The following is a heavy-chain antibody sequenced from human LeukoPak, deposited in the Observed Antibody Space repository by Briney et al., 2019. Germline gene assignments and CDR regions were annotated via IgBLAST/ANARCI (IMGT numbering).Heavy chain of an antibody. CDR2: VYYSGST. CDR1: GGSISSSSYY. V-gene: IGHV4-39*07. J-gene: IGHJ4*02. Sequence: SETLSLTCTVSGGSISSSSYYWGWIRQSPGKGLEWIGSVYYSGSTYYNPSLKSRVTISVDTSQNQFSLKLSSVTAADTAVYYCARSIAAAGILDYWGQGTLVTVSS. CDR3: ARSIAAAGILDY. D-gene: IGHD6-13*01.